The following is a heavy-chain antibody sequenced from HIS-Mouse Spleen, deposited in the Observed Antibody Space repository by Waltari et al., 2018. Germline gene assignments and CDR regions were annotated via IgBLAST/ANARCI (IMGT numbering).Heavy chain of an antibody. CDR3: ARDRNYFDY. CDR1: GGSISSSSYY. J-gene: IGHJ4*02. V-gene: IGHV4-39*07. CDR2: IYYSGRT. Sequence: QLQLQESGPGLVKPSETLSLTCTVSGGSISSSSYYWGWIRPPPGKGLEWIGSIYYSGRTYYNPSLKSRVTISVDTSKNQFSLKLSSVTAADTAVYYCARDRNYFDYWGQGTLVTVSS.